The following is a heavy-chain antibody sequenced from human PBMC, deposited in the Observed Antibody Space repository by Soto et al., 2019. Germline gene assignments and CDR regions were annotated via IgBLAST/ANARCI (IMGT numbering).Heavy chain of an antibody. J-gene: IGHJ6*02. D-gene: IGHD2-2*01. V-gene: IGHV3-23*01. Sequence: EVQILESGGGMVQPGGSLRLSCAGSGFRFGSFAMTWVRQAPGKGLDWVSSPRSNGENTYYADSVKGRFTGSRDNSKNTLFLEMSSRRAEDSAIYYCAKEAKRVSVSAARVYGMDVWGQGTTVTVSS. CDR1: GFRFGSFA. CDR2: PRSNGENT. CDR3: AKEAKRVSVSAARVYGMDV.